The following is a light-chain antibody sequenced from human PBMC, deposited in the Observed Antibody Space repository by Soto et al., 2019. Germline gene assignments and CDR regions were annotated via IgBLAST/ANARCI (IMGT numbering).Light chain of an antibody. J-gene: IGLJ3*02. CDR2: GNS. V-gene: IGLV1-40*01. Sequence: QSVLTQPPSVSGAPGQRVTISCTGSSSNIGAGYDGHWYQQLPGTAPKLLIYGNSNRPSGVPDRFSGSKSGTSASLAITGLQAEDEADYYCQSYDSSLSGHWVFGGGTKLTVL. CDR3: QSYDSSLSGHWV. CDR1: SSNIGAGYD.